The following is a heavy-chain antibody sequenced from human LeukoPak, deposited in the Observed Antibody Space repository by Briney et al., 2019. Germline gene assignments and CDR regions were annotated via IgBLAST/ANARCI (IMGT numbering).Heavy chain of an antibody. D-gene: IGHD1-26*01. V-gene: IGHV4-59*01. CDR2: IYYSGST. Sequence: SETLSLICTVSGGSISSYYWSWIRQPPGKGREWIGYIYYSGSTNYNPSLKSRVAISLDTAKNQFSLKLTSVTAADMAVYYCASTRRSGSLLVDYCGQGTLVTVSS. CDR3: ASTRRSGSLLVDY. CDR1: GGSISSYY. J-gene: IGHJ4*02.